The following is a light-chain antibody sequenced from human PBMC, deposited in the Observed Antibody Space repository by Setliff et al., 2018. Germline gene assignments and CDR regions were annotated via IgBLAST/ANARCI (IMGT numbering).Light chain of an antibody. CDR1: SSDIGGYKY. Sequence: QSALTQPPSASGSPGQSVTISCTGTSSDIGGYKYVSWHQQHPGKAPKLMIFEVSKRPSGVPDRFSGSKSGNTASLTVSGLQAEDEADYYCSSYADSNGYVFGTGTKVTVL. CDR2: EVS. V-gene: IGLV2-8*01. J-gene: IGLJ1*01. CDR3: SSYADSNGYV.